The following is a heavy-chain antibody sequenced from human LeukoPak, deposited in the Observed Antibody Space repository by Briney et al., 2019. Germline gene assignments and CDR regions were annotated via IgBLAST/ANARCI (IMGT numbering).Heavy chain of an antibody. V-gene: IGHV3-9*01. J-gene: IGHJ4*02. CDR2: ISWNSGSI. CDR3: AKVSIFGVVLYFDY. CDR1: GFTFDDYA. Sequence: GRSLRLSCAASGFTFDDYAMHWVRQAPGKGLEWVSGISWNSGSIGYADSVKGRFTISRDNAKNSLYLQMNSLRAEDTAVYYCAKVSIFGVVLYFDYWGQGTLVTVSS. D-gene: IGHD3-3*01.